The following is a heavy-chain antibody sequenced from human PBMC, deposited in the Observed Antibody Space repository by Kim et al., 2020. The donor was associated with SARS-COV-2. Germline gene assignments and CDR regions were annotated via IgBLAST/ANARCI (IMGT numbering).Heavy chain of an antibody. CDR1: GYTFTSYA. J-gene: IGHJ4*02. D-gene: IGHD5-12*01. Sequence: ASVKVSCKASGYTFTSYAMHWVRQAPGLRLEWMGWINAGNGNTKYSQKFQGRVTITRDTSANTAYMELSSLRSEDTAVYYCARSPDIVATISLDYWGQGTLVTVSS. CDR3: ARSPDIVATISLDY. V-gene: IGHV1-3*01. CDR2: INAGNGNT.